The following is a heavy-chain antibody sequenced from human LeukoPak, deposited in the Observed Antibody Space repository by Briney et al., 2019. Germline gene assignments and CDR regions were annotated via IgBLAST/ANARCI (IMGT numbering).Heavy chain of an antibody. Sequence: GGSLRLSCAASGFTFSSYWMSWVRQAPGRGREWVANIKQDGSEKYYVDSVNGRFTISRDNAKNSLYLRMNSLRAEDTAVYYCAELGITMIGGVWGKGTTVTISS. D-gene: IGHD3-10*02. J-gene: IGHJ6*04. CDR3: AELGITMIGGV. CDR2: IKQDGSEK. V-gene: IGHV3-7*01. CDR1: GFTFSSYW.